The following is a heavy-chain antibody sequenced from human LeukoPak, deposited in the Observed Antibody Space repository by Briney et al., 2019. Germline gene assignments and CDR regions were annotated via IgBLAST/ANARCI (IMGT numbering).Heavy chain of an antibody. Sequence: GGSLRLSCGASGFIFNNFWMTWVRQAPGKGLEWVASINQHGGETYYVDSVKGRFTISRDNARNSLYLQMSSLRVEDTAVYFCARDRVTMPAEDYFDYWGQGTLVTVSS. CDR1: GFIFNNFW. V-gene: IGHV3-7*01. J-gene: IGHJ4*02. D-gene: IGHD2-15*01. CDR2: INQHGGET. CDR3: ARDRVTMPAEDYFDY.